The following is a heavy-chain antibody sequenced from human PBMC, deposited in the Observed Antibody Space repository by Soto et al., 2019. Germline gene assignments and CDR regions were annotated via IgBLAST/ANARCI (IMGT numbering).Heavy chain of an antibody. Sequence: PSQTLSLTCAISGDSVSSNTASWNWIRQSPSRGLEWLGRTYFRSKWYNDYAVSVKSRIIINPDTSNNQFSLQLNSVTPEDTAVYFCAKGDNLGPKTGYAFDPWGQGTQVTVPQ. V-gene: IGHV6-1*01. CDR3: AKGDNLGPKTGYAFDP. CDR1: GDSVSSNTAS. D-gene: IGHD5-12*01. J-gene: IGHJ5*02. CDR2: TYFRSKWYN.